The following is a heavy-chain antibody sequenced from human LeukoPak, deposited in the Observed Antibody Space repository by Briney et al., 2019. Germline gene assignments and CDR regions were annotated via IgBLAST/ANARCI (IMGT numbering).Heavy chain of an antibody. CDR3: ARSIVGATALSY. Sequence: SVKVSCKASGGTFSSYAISWVRQAPGQGLEWMGGIIPIFGTANYAQKFQGRVTITTDESTSTAYMELRSLRSDDTAVYYCARSIVGATALSYWGQGTLVTVSS. D-gene: IGHD1-26*01. CDR2: IIPIFGTA. CDR1: GGTFSSYA. V-gene: IGHV1-69*05. J-gene: IGHJ4*02.